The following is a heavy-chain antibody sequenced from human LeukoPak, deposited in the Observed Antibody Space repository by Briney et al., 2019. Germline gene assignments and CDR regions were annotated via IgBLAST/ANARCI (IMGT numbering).Heavy chain of an antibody. Sequence: ASVKVSCKASGYTFTGYYMHWVRQAPGQGLEWMGWINPNSGGTNYAQKFQGRVTMTRDTSISTAYMELSRLRSDDTAVYYCARGSFTMVRGGRFDPWGQGTLVTVSS. CDR1: GYTFTGYY. V-gene: IGHV1-2*02. CDR2: INPNSGGT. D-gene: IGHD3-10*01. J-gene: IGHJ5*02. CDR3: ARGSFTMVRGGRFDP.